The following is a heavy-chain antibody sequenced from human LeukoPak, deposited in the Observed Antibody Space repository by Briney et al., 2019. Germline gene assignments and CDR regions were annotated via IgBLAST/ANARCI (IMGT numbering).Heavy chain of an antibody. Sequence: APVKVSCKASGYTFTGYYMHWVRQAPGQGLEWMGWINPNSGGTNYAQKFQGRVTMTRDTSISTAYMELSRLRSDDPALYYCACSVSGDSYGEFDYWGQGTLVTVSS. D-gene: IGHD5-18*01. CDR2: INPNSGGT. CDR3: ACSVSGDSYGEFDY. J-gene: IGHJ4*02. CDR1: GYTFTGYY. V-gene: IGHV1-2*02.